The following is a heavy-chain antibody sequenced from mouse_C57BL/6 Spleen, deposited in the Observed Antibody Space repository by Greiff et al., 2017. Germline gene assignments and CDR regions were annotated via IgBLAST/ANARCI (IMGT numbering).Heavy chain of an antibody. CDR3: ARVWPRRYVYD. Sequence: VHVKQSGPELVKPGASVKISCKASGYSFTDYNMNWVKQSNGKSLEWIGVINPNYGITSYNQKFKGKATLTVDQSSSTAYIQLNSLTSEDSAVYYEARVWPRRYVYDSGQGTTLTVSA. D-gene: IGHD6-1*01. CDR2: INPNYGIT. J-gene: IGHJ2*01. V-gene: IGHV1-39*01. CDR1: GYSFTDYN.